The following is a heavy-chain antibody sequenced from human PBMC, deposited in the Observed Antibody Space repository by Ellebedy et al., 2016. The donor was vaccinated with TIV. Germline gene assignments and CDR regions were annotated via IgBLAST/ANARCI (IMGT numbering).Heavy chain of an antibody. J-gene: IGHJ6*02. CDR1: GFTFSTYA. V-gene: IGHV3-23*01. CDR2: ISSGGVST. D-gene: IGHD1-14*01. CDR3: AKSRPTTGDYYYYYGLDV. Sequence: PGGSLRLSCAASGFTFSTYAMSWVRQAPGKGLEWVSGISSGGVSTSYADSVKGRFTISRDKSKNTLYLQMNSLRADDTAVYYCAKSRPTTGDYYYYYGLDVWGQGTTVTISS.